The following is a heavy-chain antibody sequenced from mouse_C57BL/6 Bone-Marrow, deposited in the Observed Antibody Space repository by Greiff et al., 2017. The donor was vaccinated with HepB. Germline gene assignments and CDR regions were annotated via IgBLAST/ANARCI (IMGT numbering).Heavy chain of an antibody. J-gene: IGHJ3*01. CDR1: GFTFSDYG. Sequence: EVQRVESGGGLVQPGGSLKLSCAASGFTFSDYGMAWVRQAPRKGPEWVAFISNLAYSIYYAETVTGRFTFSRENAKNTLYLEMSSLRSEDTAIYYCASGTGAWFAYWDQGTLVTVSA. D-gene: IGHD1-1*01. CDR2: ISNLAYSI. CDR3: ASGTGAWFAY. V-gene: IGHV5-15*01.